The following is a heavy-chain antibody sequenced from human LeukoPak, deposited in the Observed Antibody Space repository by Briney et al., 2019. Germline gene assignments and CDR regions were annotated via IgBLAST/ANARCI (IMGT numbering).Heavy chain of an antibody. J-gene: IGHJ3*02. CDR2: ISYDGSRK. V-gene: IGHV3-30*18. CDR1: RFSFGDYD. CDR3: AKYAYNWNAPDGFDM. D-gene: IGHD1-1*01. Sequence: GRSLRLSCRASRFSFGDYDMHWVRQAPGKGLEWVAVISYDGSRKHYGDSVRGRFTISRDNSESTLFLQMNSLRTDDTSVYFCAKYAYNWNAPDGFDMWGQGTMVIVSS.